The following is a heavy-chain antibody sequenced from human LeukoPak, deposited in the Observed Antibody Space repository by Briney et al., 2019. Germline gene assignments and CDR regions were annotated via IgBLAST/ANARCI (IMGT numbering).Heavy chain of an antibody. CDR2: INPNSGGT. D-gene: IGHD3-10*01. V-gene: IGHV1-2*02. Sequence: ASVRVSCKASGDTFTGYYMHWVRQAPGQGLEWMGWINPNSGGTNYAQKFQGRVTMTRDTSISTAYMELSRLRSDDTAVYYCARDSGWFGGTNWFDPWGQGTLVTVSS. J-gene: IGHJ5*02. CDR1: GDTFTGYY. CDR3: ARDSGWFGGTNWFDP.